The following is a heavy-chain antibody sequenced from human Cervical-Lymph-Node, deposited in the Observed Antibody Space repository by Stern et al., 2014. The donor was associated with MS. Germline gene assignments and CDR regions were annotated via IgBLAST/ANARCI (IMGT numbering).Heavy chain of an antibody. D-gene: IGHD3-22*01. V-gene: IGHV4-59*01. Sequence: QLQLQESGPRLVKPSETLSLTCTVSSGSISNYYWNWIRQPPGKGIEWIGFIFYSGITKYNPSLRSRVTMSLDTSTNQFSLKLTSASAADTAVYYCARSGVNHYDTSGYSTRDDFDSWGQGTLVTVSS. CDR3: ARSGVNHYDTSGYSTRDDFDS. CDR2: IFYSGIT. J-gene: IGHJ4*02. CDR1: SGSISNYY.